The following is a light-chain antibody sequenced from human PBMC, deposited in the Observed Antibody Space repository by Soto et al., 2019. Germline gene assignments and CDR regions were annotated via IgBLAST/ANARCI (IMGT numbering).Light chain of an antibody. J-gene: IGKJ3*01. CDR2: TAS. Sequence: DIQMTQSPSSLAASVGDRVTITCRASQAISNYVAWYQQRPGKVPKLLIYTASTLQSGVPSRFSGSGSGTDSTLAISSLQTEDVATYYCQMHNSAPFSFGPGTKVDIK. V-gene: IGKV1-27*01. CDR1: QAISNY. CDR3: QMHNSAPFS.